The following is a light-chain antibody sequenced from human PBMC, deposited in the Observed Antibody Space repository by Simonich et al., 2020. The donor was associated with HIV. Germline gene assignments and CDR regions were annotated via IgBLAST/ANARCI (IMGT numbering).Light chain of an antibody. Sequence: DIVMTQSPLSLPVTPGEPASISCRSSQSLLHSNGHNYLDWYLQRPGQSPQLLIYLGSNRASGVPDRFSGSGSGTDFTLKISRVEAEDVGVYYCIQALQTPFTFGPGTKVDIK. CDR3: IQALQTPFT. CDR1: QSLLHSNGHNY. V-gene: IGKV2-28*01. J-gene: IGKJ3*01. CDR2: LGS.